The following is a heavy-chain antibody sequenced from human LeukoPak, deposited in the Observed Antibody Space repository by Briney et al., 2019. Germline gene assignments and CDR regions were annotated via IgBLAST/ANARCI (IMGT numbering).Heavy chain of an antibody. CDR3: ARGYGGDRPGDAFDI. CDR1: SGSISSYY. J-gene: IGHJ3*02. Sequence: SETLSLTCAGSSGSISSYYWSWIQQPPGKGLEWIGYIYYSGGTNYNPSLKSRVTISVDTSKNQFSLKLTSVTAADTALYFCARGYGGDRPGDAFDIWGQGTMVTVSS. V-gene: IGHV4-59*01. D-gene: IGHD2-21*02. CDR2: IYYSGGT.